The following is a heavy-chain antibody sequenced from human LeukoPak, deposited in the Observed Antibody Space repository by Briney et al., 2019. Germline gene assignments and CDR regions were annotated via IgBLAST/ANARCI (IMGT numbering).Heavy chain of an antibody. V-gene: IGHV3-23*01. CDR3: AKEEGTNCGGDCYYYMDV. CDR2: VSRSGDGT. CDR1: GFSFRSYA. J-gene: IGHJ6*03. D-gene: IGHD2-21*01. Sequence: GGSLRLSCAASGFSFRSYAMSWVRQAPGEGLEWVSAVSRSGDGTYYADSVRGRFTVSRDSSRNTLYLHMSSLRAEDTAVYYCAKEEGTNCGGDCYYYMDVWGKGTTVTVSS.